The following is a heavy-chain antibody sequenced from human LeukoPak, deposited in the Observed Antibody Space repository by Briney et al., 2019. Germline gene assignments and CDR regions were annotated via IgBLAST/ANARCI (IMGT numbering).Heavy chain of an antibody. CDR2: ISWNSGSI. CDR1: GFTFDDYA. Sequence: SGGSLRLSCAASGFTFDDYAMHWVRQAPGKGLEWVSGISWNSGSIGYADSVKGRFTISRDNAKNSLYLQMNSLRAEDTALYYCAKDPTGDNRSSYFDYWGQGTLVTVSS. V-gene: IGHV3-9*01. D-gene: IGHD7-27*01. J-gene: IGHJ4*02. CDR3: AKDPTGDNRSSYFDY.